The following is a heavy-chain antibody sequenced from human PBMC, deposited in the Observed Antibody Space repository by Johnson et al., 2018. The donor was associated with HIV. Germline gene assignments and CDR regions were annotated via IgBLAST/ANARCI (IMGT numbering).Heavy chain of an antibody. V-gene: IGHV3-30*14. Sequence: QVQLVESGGGVVQPGRSLRLSCAASGFTFSSYAMHWVRQAPGKGLEWVAVISYDGSNKYYADSVKGRCTISRDNSKNTRYLQRNSLRAEDTPVFYCARASLARGGKIRAFDIWGQGTMVTVSS. CDR2: ISYDGSNK. CDR1: GFTFSSYA. CDR3: ARASLARGGKIRAFDI. D-gene: IGHD4-23*01. J-gene: IGHJ3*02.